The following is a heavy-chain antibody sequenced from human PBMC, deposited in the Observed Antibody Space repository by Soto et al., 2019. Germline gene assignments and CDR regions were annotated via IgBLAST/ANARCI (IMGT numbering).Heavy chain of an antibody. J-gene: IGHJ4*02. CDR2: IIPIFGTA. CDR1: GGTFSSYA. D-gene: IGHD3-10*01. Sequence: SVKVSCKASGGTFSSYAISWVRQAPGQGLEWMGGIIPIFGTANYAQKFQGRVTITADKSTSTAYMEMRSLRSDDTAVYYCARDLDGSGSYYTDYWGPGTLVTVSS. CDR3: ARDLDGSGSYYTDY. V-gene: IGHV1-69*06.